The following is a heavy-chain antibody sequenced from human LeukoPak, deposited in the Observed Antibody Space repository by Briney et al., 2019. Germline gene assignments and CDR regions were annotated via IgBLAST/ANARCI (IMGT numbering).Heavy chain of an antibody. CDR1: GYSIIGYS. V-gene: IGHV4-59*01. CDR2: IHYTGST. Sequence: SETLSLTCTGSGYSIIGYSWTWIRQAPGKRLEWIAYIHYTGSTNYNPSLSSRVTLSVDTTKNKFSLKLNSVTAADTAMYYCARIVSPGAPFDIWGQGTMVTVSS. CDR3: ARIVSPGAPFDI. J-gene: IGHJ3*02. D-gene: IGHD2-15*01.